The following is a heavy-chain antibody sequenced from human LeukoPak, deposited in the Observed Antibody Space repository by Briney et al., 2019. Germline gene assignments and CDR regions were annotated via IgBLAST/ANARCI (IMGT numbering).Heavy chain of an antibody. CDR2: IRYDGSNK. V-gene: IGHV3-30*02. CDR1: GFTFSSYG. D-gene: IGHD3-10*01. CDR3: AKDHWFGEGYYFDY. J-gene: IGHJ4*02. Sequence: GGSLRLSCAASGFTFSSYGMHWVRQAPGKGLEWVAFIRYDGSNKYYADSVKGRFTISRDNSKNTLYLQMNSLRAEDTAVYYCAKDHWFGEGYYFDYWGQGTLVTVSP.